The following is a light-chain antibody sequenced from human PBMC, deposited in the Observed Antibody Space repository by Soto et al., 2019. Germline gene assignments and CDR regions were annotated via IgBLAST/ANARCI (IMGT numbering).Light chain of an antibody. J-gene: IGLJ2*01. Sequence: QSVLTQPPSASGSPGQSVTISCTGTSSDVGGYNYVSWYQHHPGKAPKLMIYEVSKRPSGVPDRFSGSKSGNTASLTVSGLQAADEADYYCSSYAGSNNVVFGGGTKLTVL. CDR2: EVS. V-gene: IGLV2-8*01. CDR1: SSDVGGYNY. CDR3: SSYAGSNNVV.